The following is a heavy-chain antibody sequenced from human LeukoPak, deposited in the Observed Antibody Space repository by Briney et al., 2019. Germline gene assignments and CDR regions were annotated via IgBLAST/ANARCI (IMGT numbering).Heavy chain of an antibody. V-gene: IGHV4-59*01. Sequence: PSETLSLTCAVYGGSFSGYYWSWIRQPPGKGLEWIGYIYYSGSTNYNPSLKSRVTISVDTSKNQFSLKLSSVTAADTAVYYCARASYDYVWGSYRPQFFDYWGQGTLVTVSS. CDR3: ARASYDYVWGSYRPQFFDY. CDR1: GGSFSGYY. CDR2: IYYSGST. J-gene: IGHJ4*02. D-gene: IGHD3-16*02.